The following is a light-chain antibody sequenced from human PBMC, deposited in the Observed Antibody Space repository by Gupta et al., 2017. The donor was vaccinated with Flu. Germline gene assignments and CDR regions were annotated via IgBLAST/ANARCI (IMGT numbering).Light chain of an antibody. CDR2: HSS. Sequence: LNWYQQRPGHGPAPLIFHSSTLASGIPSRFSGSGSGTDFTLSISNLEPEDFATYHCQQTDRAPFTFGQGTQVDIK. CDR3: QQTDRAPFT. V-gene: IGKV1-39*01. J-gene: IGKJ1*01.